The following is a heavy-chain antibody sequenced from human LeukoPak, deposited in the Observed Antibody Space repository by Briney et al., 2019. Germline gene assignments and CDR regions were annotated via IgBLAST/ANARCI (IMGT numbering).Heavy chain of an antibody. J-gene: IGHJ4*02. D-gene: IGHD6-19*01. CDR1: GFTFSSYA. CDR2: ISGSGGST. Sequence: PWGSLRLSCAASGFTFSSYAMSWVRQAPGKGLEWVSAISGSGGSTYYADSVKGRFIISRDNSKNTLYLQMNSLRAEDTAVYYCAKAGIAVPATPEYCGQGTQVTVSS. V-gene: IGHV3-23*01. CDR3: AKAGIAVPATPEY.